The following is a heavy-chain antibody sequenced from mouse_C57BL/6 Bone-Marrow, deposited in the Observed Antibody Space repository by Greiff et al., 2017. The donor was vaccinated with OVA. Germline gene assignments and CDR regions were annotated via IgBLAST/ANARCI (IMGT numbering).Heavy chain of an antibody. V-gene: IGHV14-4*01. CDR1: GFNIKDDY. Sequence: VQLQQSGAELVRPGASVKLSCTASGFNIKDDYMHWVKQRPEQGLEWIGWIDPGNGDTEYASKFQGQATITADPSSNTAYLQLSSLTSEDTAYYDCTTSRDYWGQGTTLTVSS. J-gene: IGHJ2*01. CDR3: TTSRDY. CDR2: IDPGNGDT.